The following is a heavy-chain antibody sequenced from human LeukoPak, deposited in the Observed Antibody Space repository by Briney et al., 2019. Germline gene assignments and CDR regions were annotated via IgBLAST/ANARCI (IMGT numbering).Heavy chain of an antibody. V-gene: IGHV1-8*03. CDR3: ARARITMVRGVIGLVYYYYYMDV. CDR1: GYTFTSYD. D-gene: IGHD3-10*01. CDR2: MNPNSGNT. Sequence: GASVKVSCKASGYTFTSYDINWVRQATGQGLEWMGWMNPNSGNTGYAQKFQGRVTITRNTSISTAYMELSSLRSEDTAVYYCARARITMVRGVIGLVYYYYYMDVWGKGTTVTVSS. J-gene: IGHJ6*03.